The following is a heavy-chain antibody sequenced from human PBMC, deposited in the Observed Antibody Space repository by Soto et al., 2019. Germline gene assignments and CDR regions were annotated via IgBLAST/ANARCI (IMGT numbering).Heavy chain of an antibody. D-gene: IGHD3-16*01. J-gene: IGHJ4*02. CDR3: AMGVLH. CDR2: IYYSGST. Sequence: QVQLQESGPGLVKPSQTLSLTCTVSGGSISSGGYYWSWIRQHPGKGLEWIGSIYYSGSTYYNPSPKPRVTRSVDASNTPSSLKLSSVPAAAAAVYYCAMGVLHWGQGTLVTVSS. V-gene: IGHV4-31*03. CDR1: GGSISSGGYY.